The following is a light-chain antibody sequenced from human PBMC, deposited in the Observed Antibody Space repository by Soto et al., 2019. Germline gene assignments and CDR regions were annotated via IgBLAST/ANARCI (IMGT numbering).Light chain of an antibody. CDR1: QSVSRSY. CDR3: HQYDVSPRT. V-gene: IGKV3-20*01. Sequence: EIVLTQSPGTLSLSPGESATLSCRASQSVSRSYIDWYHQKPGQAPRLLIYGASSRATGIPDRFSGSGSGTDFTLTISRLEPEDFAVYYCHQYDVSPRTFGQGTKVEIK. J-gene: IGKJ1*01. CDR2: GAS.